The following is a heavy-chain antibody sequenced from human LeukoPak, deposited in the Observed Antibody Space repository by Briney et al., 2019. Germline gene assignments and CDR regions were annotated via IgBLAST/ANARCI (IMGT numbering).Heavy chain of an antibody. D-gene: IGHD6-19*01. CDR2: ISWNSGSI. CDR3: ATSSREGEDSSGWASFDY. J-gene: IGHJ4*02. V-gene: IGHV3-9*01. Sequence: GGSLRLSCAASGFTFSSYWMHWVRQAPGKGLVWVSGISWNSGSIGYAESVKGRFTISRDNAKNSLYLQMNSLRAEDTALYYCATSSREGEDSSGWASFDYWGQGTLVTVSS. CDR1: GFTFSSYW.